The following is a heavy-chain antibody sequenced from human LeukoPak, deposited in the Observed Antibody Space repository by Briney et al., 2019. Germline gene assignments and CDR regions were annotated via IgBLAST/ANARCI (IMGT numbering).Heavy chain of an antibody. D-gene: IGHD3-22*01. J-gene: IGHJ4*02. CDR3: AGRGYYYDSSGPLDY. V-gene: IGHV1-3*01. CDR2: INAGNGNT. CDR1: GYTFTSYG. Sequence: ASVKVSCKASGYTFTSYGISWVRQAPGQRLEWMGWINAGNGNTKYSQKFQGRVTITRDTSASTAYTELSSLRSEDTAVYYCAGRGYYYDSSGPLDYWGQGTLVTVSS.